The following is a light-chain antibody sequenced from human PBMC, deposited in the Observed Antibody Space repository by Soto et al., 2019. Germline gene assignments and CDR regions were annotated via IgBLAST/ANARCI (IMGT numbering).Light chain of an antibody. CDR1: SSDVGAYNY. Sequence: QSALTQPRSVSGSPGQSVTISCTGSSSDVGAYNYVSWYQQHPGKAPKLMIYDVNKRPSGVPDRFSGSKSGSTASLTISGLQAEDEADYYCCSYTGNSLFFGGGTKVTVL. V-gene: IGLV2-11*01. J-gene: IGLJ2*01. CDR2: DVN. CDR3: CSYTGNSLF.